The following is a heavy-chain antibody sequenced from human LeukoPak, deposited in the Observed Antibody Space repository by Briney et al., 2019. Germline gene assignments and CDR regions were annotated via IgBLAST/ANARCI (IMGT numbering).Heavy chain of an antibody. CDR1: GGSISSSSYY. V-gene: IGHV4-39*07. J-gene: IGHJ4*02. CDR3: ARSPHYGGNSGFDY. Sequence: SETLSLTCTVSGGSISSSSYYWGWIRQPPGKGLEWIGSIYYSGSTYYNPSLKSRVTISVDTSKNQFSLKLSSVTAADTAVYYCARSPHYGGNSGFDYWGQGTLVTVSS. CDR2: IYYSGST. D-gene: IGHD4-23*01.